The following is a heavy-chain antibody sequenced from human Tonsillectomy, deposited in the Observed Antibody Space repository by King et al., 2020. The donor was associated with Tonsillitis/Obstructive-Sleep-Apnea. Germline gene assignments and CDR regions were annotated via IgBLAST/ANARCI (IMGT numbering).Heavy chain of an antibody. D-gene: IGHD5-24*01. CDR3: ARDMASRLDYYYYYYGMDV. V-gene: IGHV1-46*01. CDR2: INPSGGST. J-gene: IGHJ6*02. Sequence: QLVQSGAEVKKPGASVKVSCKTSGYTFTSYYMHWVRQGPGQGLEWMGIINPSGGSTSYAQKFQGRVSMSRDTSSSTVYMELSSLRSEDTAVYFCARDMASRLDYYYYYYGMDVWGQGTTVTVSS. CDR1: GYTFTSYY.